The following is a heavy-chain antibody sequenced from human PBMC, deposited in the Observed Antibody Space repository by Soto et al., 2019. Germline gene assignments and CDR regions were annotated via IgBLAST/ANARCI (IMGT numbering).Heavy chain of an antibody. CDR3: AHLGSGYDY. V-gene: IGHV3-30*03. J-gene: IGHJ4*02. CDR2: ISYDGSNK. CDR1: GFTFSSYG. Sequence: GGSLRLSCAASGFTFSSYGMHWVRQAPGKGLEWVAVISYDGSNKYYADSVKGRFTISRDNSKNTLYLQMNSLRAEDTAVYYCAHLGSGYDYWGQGTLVTVSS. D-gene: IGHD3-22*01.